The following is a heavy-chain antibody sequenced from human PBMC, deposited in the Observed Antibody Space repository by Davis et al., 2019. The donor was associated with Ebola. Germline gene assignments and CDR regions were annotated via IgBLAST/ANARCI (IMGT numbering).Heavy chain of an antibody. D-gene: IGHD3-22*01. J-gene: IGHJ3*02. V-gene: IGHV2-70*01. CDR3: ARSTYYYDSSGYGDAFDI. Sequence: SGPTLVKPTQTLTLTCTFSGFSLSTSGMCVSWIRQPPGKALEWLAHIDWDDDKYYSTSLKTRLTISKDTSKNQVVLTMTNMDPVDTATYYCARSTYYYDSSGYGDAFDIWGQGTMVTVSS. CDR1: GFSLSTSGMC. CDR2: IDWDDDK.